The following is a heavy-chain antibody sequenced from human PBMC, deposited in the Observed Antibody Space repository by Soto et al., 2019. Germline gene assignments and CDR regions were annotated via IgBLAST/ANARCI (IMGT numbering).Heavy chain of an antibody. V-gene: IGHV4-39*01. D-gene: IGHD3-10*01. J-gene: IGHJ4*02. CDR2: IYYSGST. Sequence: SETLSLTCTVSGGSISSSSYYWCWILHPPGKGLEWIGSIYYSGSTYYNPSLKSRVTISVDTSKNQFSLKLSSVTAADTAVYYCARGRLLWFGELSGLDYWGQGTLVTVSS. CDR1: GGSISSSSYY. CDR3: ARGRLLWFGELSGLDY.